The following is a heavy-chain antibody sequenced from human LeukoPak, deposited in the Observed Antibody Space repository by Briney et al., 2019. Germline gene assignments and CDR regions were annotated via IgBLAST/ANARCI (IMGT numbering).Heavy chain of an antibody. V-gene: IGHV5-10-1*01. CDR1: GYSFTTYW. J-gene: IGHJ5*02. CDR3: ARHKQQLIRQWFDP. CDR2: IDPSDSYT. Sequence: GESLKISCKSSGYSFTTYWISWVRQMPGKGLEWMGTIDPSDSYTNYSPSFQGHVTISADKSISTAYLQWISLKVSDTAMYYCARHKQQLIRQWFDPWGQGTLVTVSS. D-gene: IGHD6-13*01.